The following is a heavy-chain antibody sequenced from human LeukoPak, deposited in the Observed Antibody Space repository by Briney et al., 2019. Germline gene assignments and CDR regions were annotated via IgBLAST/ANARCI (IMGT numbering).Heavy chain of an antibody. D-gene: IGHD2-8*02. V-gene: IGHV4-61*02. CDR3: ARDPLVHGWFDP. CDR1: GGSISSGSYY. Sequence: PSQTLSLTCTVSGGSISSGSYYWSWIRQPAGKGLEWIGRIYTSGSTNYNPSLKSRVTISVDTSKNQFSLKLSSVTAADTAVYYCARDPLVHGWFDPWGQGTLVTVSS. J-gene: IGHJ5*02. CDR2: IYTSGST.